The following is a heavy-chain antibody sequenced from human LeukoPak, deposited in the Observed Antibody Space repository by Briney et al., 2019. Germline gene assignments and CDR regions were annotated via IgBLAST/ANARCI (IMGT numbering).Heavy chain of an antibody. CDR3: AKDLRPRAGGGFDY. Sequence: GGSLRLSCAASGFTFSSYAMSWVRQAPGKGLEWVSAISGSGGSPYYADSVKGRFTISRDNSKNTLYLQVNSLRAEDTAVYYCAKDLRPRAGGGFDYWGQGTLVTVSS. J-gene: IGHJ4*02. CDR2: ISGSGGSP. V-gene: IGHV3-23*01. D-gene: IGHD3-10*01. CDR1: GFTFSSYA.